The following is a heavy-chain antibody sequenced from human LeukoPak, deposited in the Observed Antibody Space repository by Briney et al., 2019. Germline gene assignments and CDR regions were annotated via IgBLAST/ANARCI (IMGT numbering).Heavy chain of an antibody. CDR1: GYTFTSYD. CDR2: MNPNSGNT. V-gene: IGHV1-8*01. J-gene: IGHJ3*02. Sequence: ASVKVSCKASGYTFTSYDMNWVRQATGQGLEWMGWMNPNSGNTGYAQKFQGRVTMTTDTSTSTAYMELRSLRSDDTAVYYCAREKTRLAAGDAFDIWGQGTMVTVSS. CDR3: AREKTRLAAGDAFDI. D-gene: IGHD6-13*01.